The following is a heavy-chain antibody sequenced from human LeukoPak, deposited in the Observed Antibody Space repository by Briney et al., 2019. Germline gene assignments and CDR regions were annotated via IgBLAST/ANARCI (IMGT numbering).Heavy chain of an antibody. CDR3: AKTIGQLNYYYYYMDV. J-gene: IGHJ6*03. V-gene: IGHV3-23*01. CDR2: ISGSGGST. CDR1: GFTFSSYA. D-gene: IGHD6-13*01. Sequence: TGGSLRLSCAASGFTFSSYAMSWARQAPGKGLEWVSAISGSGGSTYYADSVKGRFTISRDNSKNTLYLQMNSLRAEDTAVYYCAKTIGQLNYYYYYMDVWGKGTTVTVSS.